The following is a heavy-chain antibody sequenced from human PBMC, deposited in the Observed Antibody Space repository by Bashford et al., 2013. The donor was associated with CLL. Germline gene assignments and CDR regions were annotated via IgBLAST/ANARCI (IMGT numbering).Heavy chain of an antibody. V-gene: IGHV1-8*01. J-gene: IGHJ6*02. Sequence: ASVKVSCKASGYTFTSYDINWVRQATGQGLEWMGWMNPNSGTTKYAQKFQGRVTITADESTNTAYMELSSLRSEDTAVYYCARGAPYCSGGSCYRHRIYYYYYDMDVWGQGTTVTVSS. CDR3: ARGAPYCSGGSCYRHRIYYYYYDMDV. CDR2: MNPNSGTT. CDR1: GYTFTSYD. D-gene: IGHD2-15*01.